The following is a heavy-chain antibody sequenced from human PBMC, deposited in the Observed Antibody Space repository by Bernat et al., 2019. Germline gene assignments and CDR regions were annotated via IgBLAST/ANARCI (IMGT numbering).Heavy chain of an antibody. CDR1: GYTFTSYA. J-gene: IGHJ5*02. V-gene: IGHV1-3*05. CDR3: ARERSSSGFGNWFDP. Sequence: QVQLVQSGAEEKKPGASVKVSCKASGYTFTSYAMHWVRQAPGQRLEWMGWINAGNGNTKYSQKFQGRVTITRDTSASTAYMELSRLRSDDTAVYYCARERSSSGFGNWFDPWGQGTLVTVSS. CDR2: INAGNGNT. D-gene: IGHD6-6*01.